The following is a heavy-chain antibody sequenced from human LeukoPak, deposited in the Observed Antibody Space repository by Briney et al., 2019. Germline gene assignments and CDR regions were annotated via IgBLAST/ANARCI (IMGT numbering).Heavy chain of an antibody. Sequence: GGSLRLSCAASGFTFSSYGMHWVRRDPGKGLEWVAFIRFDGNDKYYADSVKGRFTISRDNSKNTLYLQMNSLRAEDTAVYYCARCSGGSCSYYFDYWGQGTLVTVSS. D-gene: IGHD2-15*01. CDR1: GFTFSSYG. V-gene: IGHV3-30*02. CDR2: IRFDGNDK. CDR3: ARCSGGSCSYYFDY. J-gene: IGHJ4*02.